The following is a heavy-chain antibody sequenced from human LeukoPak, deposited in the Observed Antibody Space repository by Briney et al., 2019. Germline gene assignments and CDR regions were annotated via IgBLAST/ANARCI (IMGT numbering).Heavy chain of an antibody. J-gene: IGHJ4*02. V-gene: IGHV4-38-2*02. CDR2: IYHSGST. Sequence: PSETLSLTCTVSGYSISSGYYWGWIRQPPGKGLEWIGSIYHSGSTYYNPSLKSRVTISVDTSKNQFSLKLSSVTAADTAVYYCARGPVAGGTFDYWGQGTLVTVSS. CDR3: ARGPVAGGTFDY. CDR1: GYSISSGYY.